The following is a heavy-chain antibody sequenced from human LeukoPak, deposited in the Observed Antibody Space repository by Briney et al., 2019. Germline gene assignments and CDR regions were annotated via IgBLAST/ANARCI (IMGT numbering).Heavy chain of an antibody. D-gene: IGHD1-14*01. CDR2: ISRSGENV. J-gene: IGHJ4*02. Sequence: GGSLRLSCVVSGFTLSSYSMNWVRQPPGKGLECVAHISRSGENVQYADSVKGRFTISRDITKNSLYLQMNSLRDEDTAVYYCARDFRNLYYWGQGTLVTVSS. V-gene: IGHV3-48*02. CDR1: GFTLSSYS. CDR3: ARDFRNLYY.